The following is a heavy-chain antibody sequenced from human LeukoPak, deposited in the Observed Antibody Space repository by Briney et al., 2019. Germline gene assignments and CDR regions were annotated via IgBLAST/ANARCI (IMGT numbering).Heavy chain of an antibody. CDR2: ISSNGGST. J-gene: IGHJ4*02. V-gene: IGHV3-64*01. CDR1: GFTFSFYP. CDR3: AREDDSSLLDY. D-gene: IGHD3-22*01. Sequence: GWSLRLSCAASGFTFSFYPMHWVRQAPGKGLEYVSGISSNGGSTYYANSVKGRFTISRDNSKNTLYLQMGSLRAEDMAVYYCAREDDSSLLDYWGQGTLVTVSS.